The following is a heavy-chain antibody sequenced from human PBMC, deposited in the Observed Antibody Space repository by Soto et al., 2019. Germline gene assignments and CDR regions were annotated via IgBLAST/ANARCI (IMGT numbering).Heavy chain of an antibody. Sequence: QVQLQESGPGLLKPSETLSLTCSVAGGSISSPSYNWGWVRQPPGKGPEWIGRFFYGGRTHYNPSLKSRLAISVDTAMSQVSLILTSVTAADTAVYYCATVASPHFDSWGQGVLVTVSS. CDR1: GGSISSPSYN. CDR2: FFYGGRT. J-gene: IGHJ4*02. V-gene: IGHV4-39*01. D-gene: IGHD4-17*01. CDR3: ATVASPHFDS.